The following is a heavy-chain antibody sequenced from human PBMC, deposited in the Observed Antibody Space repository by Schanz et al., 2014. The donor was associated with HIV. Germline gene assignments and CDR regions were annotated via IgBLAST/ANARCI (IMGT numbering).Heavy chain of an antibody. D-gene: IGHD4-17*01. V-gene: IGHV1-8*01. CDR3: ARGRETVTTYFDF. Sequence: QVQLVQSGAEVKKPGASVKVSCKASGYTFTSYDINWVRQATGQGLEWMGWMNPNSGNTGYVQKFQGRVTMTRDTSTSTAYMELSSLRSEDTAVYYCARGRETVTTYFDFWGQGTLVTVSS. CDR1: GYTFTSYD. CDR2: MNPNSGNT. J-gene: IGHJ4*02.